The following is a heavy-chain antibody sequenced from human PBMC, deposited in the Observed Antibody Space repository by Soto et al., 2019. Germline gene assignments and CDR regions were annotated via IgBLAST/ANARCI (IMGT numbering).Heavy chain of an antibody. J-gene: IGHJ3*02. CDR2: INSDGRDT. CDR3: SRGGVNHGFDI. CDR1: GFTFSNYW. D-gene: IGHD2-8*01. Sequence: EVQLVESGGGLVQSGGSLRLSCAASGFTFSNYWMHWVRQAPGKGLVWISRINSDGRDTIYVDSVKGRFTITRDNAKNTLYLQMNSLRDEDTAVYYCSRGGVNHGFDIWGQGTMVTASS. V-gene: IGHV3-74*01.